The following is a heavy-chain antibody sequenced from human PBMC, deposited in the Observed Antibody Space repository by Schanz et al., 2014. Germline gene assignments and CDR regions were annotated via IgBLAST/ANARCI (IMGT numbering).Heavy chain of an antibody. D-gene: IGHD3-10*01. Sequence: EVQLVESGGGLVQPGGSLRLSCLASGFAFSSYGMNWLRQAPGKGLEWVSVIGVDGTTTYYADSVKGRFTISRDNSNKTVDLQMNSLRAEDTAVYYCAKYRGYYRVSGSYRELEYWGQGTLVTVSS. CDR2: IGVDGTTT. CDR1: GFAFSSYG. CDR3: AKYRGYYRVSGSYRELEY. J-gene: IGHJ4*02. V-gene: IGHV3-23*04.